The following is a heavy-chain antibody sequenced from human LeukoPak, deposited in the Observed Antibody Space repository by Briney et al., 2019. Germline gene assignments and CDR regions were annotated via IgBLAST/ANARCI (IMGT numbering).Heavy chain of an antibody. D-gene: IGHD6-13*01. Sequence: ASVKVSCKVSGYTLTELSMHWVRQAPGKGLEWMGGFDPEDGETIYAQKFQGRVTMTEDTSTDTAYMELSSLRSEDTAVYYCARDVGIIAAAVRLYNWFDPWGQGTLVTVSS. V-gene: IGHV1-24*01. J-gene: IGHJ5*02. CDR2: FDPEDGET. CDR3: ARDVGIIAAAVRLYNWFDP. CDR1: GYTLTELS.